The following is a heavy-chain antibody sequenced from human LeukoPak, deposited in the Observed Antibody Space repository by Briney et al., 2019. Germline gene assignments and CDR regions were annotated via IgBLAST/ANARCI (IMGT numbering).Heavy chain of an antibody. J-gene: IGHJ4*02. CDR3: ARPYYYDSSGYYLY. CDR1: GFTFSSYA. Sequence: GGSLRLSCAASGFTFSSYAMSWLRQAPGKGLEWVSSISSSSSYIYYADSVKGRFTISRDNTKNSLYLQMNSLGAEDTAVYYCARPYYYDSSGYYLYWGQGTLVTVSS. CDR2: ISSSSSYI. D-gene: IGHD3-22*01. V-gene: IGHV3-21*01.